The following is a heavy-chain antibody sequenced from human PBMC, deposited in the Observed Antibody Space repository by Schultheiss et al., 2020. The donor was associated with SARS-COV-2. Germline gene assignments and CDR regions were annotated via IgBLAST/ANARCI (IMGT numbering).Heavy chain of an antibody. CDR1: GGSISSTSYY. V-gene: IGHV4-39*02. J-gene: IGHJ6*02. Sequence: SETLSLTCTVSGGSISSTSYYWGWIRQPPGKGLEWIGSIYYNGNTYYKPSLKSRLTMSVDTSKNQFSLRRSSVTAADSDVYYCPRDRYCSSTSCYLDYYYDGMDVLSQGTTITVAS. CDR2: IYYNGNT. CDR3: PRDRYCSSTSCYLDYYYDGMDV. D-gene: IGHD2-2*01.